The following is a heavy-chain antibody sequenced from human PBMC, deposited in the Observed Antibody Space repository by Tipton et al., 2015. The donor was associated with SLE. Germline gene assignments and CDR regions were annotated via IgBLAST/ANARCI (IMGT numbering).Heavy chain of an antibody. D-gene: IGHD6-13*01. CDR2: IRSKANSYAT. Sequence: SLRLSCAASGFTFSGSAMHWVRQASGKGLEWVGRIRSKANSYATAYAASVKGRFTISRDDSKNTAYLQMNSLKTEDTAVYYCTSLSGIAAAGRRPLYFDYWGQGTLVTVSS. CDR3: TSLSGIAAAGRRPLYFDY. V-gene: IGHV3-73*01. CDR1: GFTFSGSA. J-gene: IGHJ4*02.